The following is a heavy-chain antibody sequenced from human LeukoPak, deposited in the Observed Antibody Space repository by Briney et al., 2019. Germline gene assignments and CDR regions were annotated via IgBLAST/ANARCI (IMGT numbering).Heavy chain of an antibody. Sequence: GASVKVSCKASGYTFTGYYMHWVRQAPGQGLEWMGRINPNSGGTNYAQKFQGRVTMTRDTSISTAYMELSRLRSDDTAVYYCARLVVVAATDWFDPWGQGTLVTVSS. V-gene: IGHV1-2*06. CDR3: ARLVVVAATDWFDP. CDR1: GYTFTGYY. J-gene: IGHJ5*02. D-gene: IGHD2-15*01. CDR2: INPNSGGT.